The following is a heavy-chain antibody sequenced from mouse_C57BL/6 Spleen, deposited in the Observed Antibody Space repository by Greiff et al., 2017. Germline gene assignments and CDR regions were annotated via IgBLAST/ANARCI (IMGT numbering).Heavy chain of an antibody. CDR1: GFTFSSYT. J-gene: IGHJ4*01. CDR2: ISGGGGNT. Sequence: EVLLVESGGGLVKPGGSLKLSCAASGFTFSSYTMSWVRQTPEKRLEWVATISGGGGNTYYPASVKGRFTIPRDNATNTPYLEWGSLGSEDTALYYCARLLITTGVPYALDYWGQGTSGTVSS. V-gene: IGHV5-9*01. D-gene: IGHD1-1*01. CDR3: ARLLITTGVPYALDY.